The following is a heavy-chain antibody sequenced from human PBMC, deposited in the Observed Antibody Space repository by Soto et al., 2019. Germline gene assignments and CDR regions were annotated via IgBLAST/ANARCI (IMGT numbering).Heavy chain of an antibody. CDR1: GYTSTSYD. D-gene: IGHD3-9*01. CDR3: ARRGLRILRYFEGFSQGGYCYYGRDV. J-gene: IGHJ6*02. CDR2: MNPNSGNT. Sequence: XSVEVSCKASGYTSTSYDTNWVRQATGQGLEWMAWMNPNSGNTGYAQKFQGRVTMTRNTSISTASRELSNLRSEGTAVYYCARRGLRILRYFEGFSQGGYCYYGRDVSRRGSRLTVSS. V-gene: IGHV1-8*01.